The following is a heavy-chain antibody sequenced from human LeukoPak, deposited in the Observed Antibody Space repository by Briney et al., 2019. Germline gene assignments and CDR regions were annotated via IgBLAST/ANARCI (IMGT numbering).Heavy chain of an antibody. Sequence: ASVKVSCKASGYTFTGYYMHWVRQAPGQGLEWMGWINTNSGGTNYAQKFQGRVTMTRDTSISTAYMELSRLRSDDTAVYYCARSYGLGGNYFDYWAREPWSPSPQ. CDR1: GYTFTGYY. J-gene: IGHJ4*02. D-gene: IGHD3-16*01. CDR3: ARSYGLGGNYFDY. V-gene: IGHV1-2*02. CDR2: INTNSGGT.